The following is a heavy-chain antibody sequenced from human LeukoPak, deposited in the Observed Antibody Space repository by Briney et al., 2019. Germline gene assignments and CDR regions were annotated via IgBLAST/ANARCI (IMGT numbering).Heavy chain of an antibody. J-gene: IGHJ4*02. CDR2: MRPNSGKT. V-gene: IGHV1-8*01. Sequence: ASVKVSCKTSGYPFINYDINWVRQASGQGLEWMGWMRPNSGKTGYAQKFQGRVTMTRNISISTVYMGLSSLRFEDTAVYYCARERGGQAGSYFPSWGQGTLVIVSS. CDR1: GYPFINYD. CDR3: ARERGGQAGSYFPS. D-gene: IGHD1-26*01.